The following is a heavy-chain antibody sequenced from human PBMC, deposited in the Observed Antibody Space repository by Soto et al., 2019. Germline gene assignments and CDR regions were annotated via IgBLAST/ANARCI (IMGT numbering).Heavy chain of an antibody. Sequence: GGSLRLSCAASGFTFSSYAMSWVRQAPGKGLEWVSAISGSGGSTYYADSVKGRFTISRDNSKNTLYLQMNSLRAEDTAVYYCAKGEKWLRFLPSHFDYWGQGTLVTVSS. J-gene: IGHJ4*02. V-gene: IGHV3-23*01. CDR2: ISGSGGST. CDR3: AKGEKWLRFLPSHFDY. CDR1: GFTFSSYA. D-gene: IGHD5-12*01.